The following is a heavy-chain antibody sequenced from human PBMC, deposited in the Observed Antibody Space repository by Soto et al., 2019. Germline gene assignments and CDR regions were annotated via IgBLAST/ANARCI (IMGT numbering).Heavy chain of an antibody. CDR2: INAYNGNT. CDR3: AREEGYYDILTGYLGPRFDY. CDR1: GYTLTSYA. V-gene: IGHV1-18*01. Sequence: GASVKVSCKDSGYTLTSYAMHWVHQAPRKRLEWMGWINAYNGNTNYSQKLQGRVTMTTDTSTSTAYMELRSLRSDDTAVYYCAREEGYYDILTGYLGPRFDYWGQGTLVTVSS. J-gene: IGHJ4*02. D-gene: IGHD3-9*01.